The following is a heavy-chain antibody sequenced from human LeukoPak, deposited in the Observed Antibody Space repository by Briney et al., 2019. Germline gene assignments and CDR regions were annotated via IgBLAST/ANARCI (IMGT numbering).Heavy chain of an antibody. D-gene: IGHD3-22*01. CDR2: ISAYNGNT. CDR1: GYTFTSYG. CDR3: ARGPMYYYDSSGYPFDY. Sequence: ASVKVSCKASGYTFTSYGINWVRQAPGQGLEWMGWISAYNGNTNYAQKLQGRVTMTTDTSTSTAYMELRSLRSDDTAVYYCARGPMYYYDSSGYPFDYWGQGTLVTVSS. V-gene: IGHV1-18*01. J-gene: IGHJ4*02.